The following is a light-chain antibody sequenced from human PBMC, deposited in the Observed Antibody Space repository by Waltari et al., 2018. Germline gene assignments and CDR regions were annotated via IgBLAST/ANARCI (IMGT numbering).Light chain of an antibody. Sequence: QSVLTQPPSVSEAPRQRVTISCSGISSNIGNNPVHWYQQFPGRAPKLLIYYDDLLPSGVSDRFSGSKSGTSASLAISGLQSEDEAYYYCASWDDDLSGVVFGGGTKLTVL. J-gene: IGLJ2*01. CDR1: SSNIGNNP. V-gene: IGLV1-36*01. CDR2: YDD. CDR3: ASWDDDLSGVV.